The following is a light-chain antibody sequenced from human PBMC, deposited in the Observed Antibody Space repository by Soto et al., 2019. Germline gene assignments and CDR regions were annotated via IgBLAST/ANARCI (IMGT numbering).Light chain of an antibody. CDR1: SRDVGGYNY. V-gene: IGLV2-14*01. CDR3: SSYTRSSALL. J-gene: IGLJ2*01. CDR2: EVS. Sequence: QSALTQPASVSGSPGQAITISCTGGSRDVGGYNYVSWYQHQPCKAPKLMIYEVSYRPSGVSNRFSGSKSGNTASLTISGLQAEDAADYYCSSYTRSSALLFGGGTKLTV.